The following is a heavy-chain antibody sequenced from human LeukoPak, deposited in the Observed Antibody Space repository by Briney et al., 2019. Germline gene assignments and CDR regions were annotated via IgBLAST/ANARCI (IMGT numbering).Heavy chain of an antibody. D-gene: IGHD4-17*01. CDR2: MNPNSGNT. CDR3: ARAYGDYDYYYYYYMDV. Sequence: ASVKVSCKASGYTFTSYDINWVRQATGQGLEWMGWMNPNSGNTGYAQKFQGRVTITRNTSISTAYMELSSLRSEDTAVYYCARAYGDYDYYYYYYMDVWGKGTTVTVSS. CDR1: GYTFTSYD. J-gene: IGHJ6*03. V-gene: IGHV1-8*03.